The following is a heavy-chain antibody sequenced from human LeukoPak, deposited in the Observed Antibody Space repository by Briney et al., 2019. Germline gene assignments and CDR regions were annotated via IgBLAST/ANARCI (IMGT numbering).Heavy chain of an antibody. CDR1: GFAFSTYG. D-gene: IGHD3-10*01. CDR2: IRYDGRNT. Sequence: PGGSLRLSCAASGFAFSTYGMYWVRQAPGKGLEWVAFIRYDGRNTYYADSVKGRFTLSRDNSKKMLYLQMNSLRAEDTAVYYCAKDLRRLLWFGELHYWGQGTLVTVSS. J-gene: IGHJ4*02. CDR3: AKDLRRLLWFGELHY. V-gene: IGHV3-30*02.